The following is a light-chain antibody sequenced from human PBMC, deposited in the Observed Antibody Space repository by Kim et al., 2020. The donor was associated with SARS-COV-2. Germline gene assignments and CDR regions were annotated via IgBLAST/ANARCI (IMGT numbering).Light chain of an antibody. J-gene: IGLJ2*01. CDR3: SSYTSSSVV. CDR1: SSYVGGYNY. CDR2: DVS. Sequence: PGQSVTYSCTGTSSYVGGYNYVSWYQQQPGKAPKLMIYDVSKRPSGVSNRFSGSKSGNTASLTISGLQAEDEADYYCSSYTSSSVVFGGGTQLTVL. V-gene: IGLV2-14*04.